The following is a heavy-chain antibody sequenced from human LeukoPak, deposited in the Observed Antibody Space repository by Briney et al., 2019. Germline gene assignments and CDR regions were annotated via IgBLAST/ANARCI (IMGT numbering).Heavy chain of an antibody. J-gene: IGHJ4*02. CDR3: ASLLTGTTEFVDY. Sequence: SVKVSCKASGYTFTGYYMHWVRQAPGQGLEWMGGIIPIFGTANYAQKFQGRVTITTDESTSTAYMELSSLRSEDTAVYYCASLLTGTTEFVDYWGQGTLVTVSS. CDR2: IIPIFGTA. CDR1: GYTFTGYY. D-gene: IGHD1-7*01. V-gene: IGHV1-69*05.